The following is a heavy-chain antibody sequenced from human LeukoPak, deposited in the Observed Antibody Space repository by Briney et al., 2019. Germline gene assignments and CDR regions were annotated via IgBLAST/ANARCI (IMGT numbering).Heavy chain of an antibody. CDR3: ARDKHGSGRNWFDP. D-gene: IGHD3-10*01. J-gene: IGHJ5*02. V-gene: IGHV3-15*01. Sequence: GGSLRLSCAASGFTFSKPWMGWVRQAPGKGLEWVGRIKSNTDGGTTDYAAPVKGRFTISRDNSKNTLYLQMNSLRAEDTAVYYCARDKHGSGRNWFDPWGQGTLVTVSS. CDR2: IKSNTDGGTT. CDR1: GFTFSKPW.